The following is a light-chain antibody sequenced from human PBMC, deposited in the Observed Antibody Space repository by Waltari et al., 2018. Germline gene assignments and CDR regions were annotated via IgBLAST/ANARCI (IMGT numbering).Light chain of an antibody. CDR3: QQYYSYPLT. V-gene: IGKV1-8*01. Sequence: AIRMTKSPSSSSASPGDRVTSTCRASHDISSYLAWYQQKPGKAPKLLIYAASTSQSGVPSRFSGSGSGTDFTLTISCLQSEDFATYYCQQYYSYPLTFGGGTKVEIK. CDR1: HDISSY. CDR2: AAS. J-gene: IGKJ4*01.